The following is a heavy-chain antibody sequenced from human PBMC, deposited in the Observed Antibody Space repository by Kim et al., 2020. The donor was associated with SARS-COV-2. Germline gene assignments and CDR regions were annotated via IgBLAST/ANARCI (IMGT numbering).Heavy chain of an antibody. D-gene: IGHD5-12*01. CDR1: GFTFSSYA. J-gene: IGHJ5*02. CDR3: AKDQAFDSGYDWGYNWFDP. Sequence: GGSLRLSCAASGFTFSSYAMSWVRQAPGKGLEWVSAISGSGGSTYYADSVKGRFTISRDNSKNTLYLQMNSLRAEDTAVYYCAKDQAFDSGYDWGYNWFDPWGQGTLVTVSS. CDR2: ISGSGGST. V-gene: IGHV3-23*01.